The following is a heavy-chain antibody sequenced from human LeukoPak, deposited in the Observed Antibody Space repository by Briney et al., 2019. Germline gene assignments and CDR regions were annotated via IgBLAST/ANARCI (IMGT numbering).Heavy chain of an antibody. Sequence: GESLKISCKGFGYSFTSYWIGWVRQMPGKSLEWMGIIYPGDSDTRYSPSFQRQVTISADKSISTACLQWSSLKASDTAMYYCARAAYGGNSGDASFDPWGQGTLVTVSS. CDR3: ARAAYGGNSGDASFDP. V-gene: IGHV5-51*01. CDR1: GYSFTSYW. D-gene: IGHD4-23*01. J-gene: IGHJ5*02. CDR2: IYPGDSDT.